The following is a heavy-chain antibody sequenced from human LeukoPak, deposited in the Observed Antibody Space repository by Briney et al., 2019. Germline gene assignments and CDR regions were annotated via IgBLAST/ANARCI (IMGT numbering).Heavy chain of an antibody. Sequence: GRSLRLSCAASGFTFRSYGMHWVPQAPGKGREWVAVIWYDGSNKYYADSVKGRFTISRDNPKNTLYLQMNSLRAEDRAVYYCAGGEYDFWSGYYLGGLYWGQGTLVTVSS. D-gene: IGHD3-3*01. CDR3: AGGEYDFWSGYYLGGLY. CDR1: GFTFRSYG. V-gene: IGHV3-33*01. CDR2: IWYDGSNK. J-gene: IGHJ4*02.